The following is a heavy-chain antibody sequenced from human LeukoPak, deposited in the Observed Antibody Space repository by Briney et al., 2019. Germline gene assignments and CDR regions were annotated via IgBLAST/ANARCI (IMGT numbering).Heavy chain of an antibody. D-gene: IGHD3-10*01. CDR3: AKSMVRGVIGSPHDY. V-gene: IGHV3-23*01. Sequence: PGGSLRLSCAASGFTFSSYEMNWVRQAPGKGLEWVSAISGSGGSTYYADSVKGRFTISRDNSKNTLYLQMNSLRAEDTAVYYCAKSMVRGVIGSPHDYWGQGTLVTASS. CDR2: ISGSGGST. J-gene: IGHJ4*02. CDR1: GFTFSSYE.